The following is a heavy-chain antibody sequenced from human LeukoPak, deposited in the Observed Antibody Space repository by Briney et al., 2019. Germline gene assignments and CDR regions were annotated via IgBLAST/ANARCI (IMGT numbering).Heavy chain of an antibody. J-gene: IGHJ6*02. CDR2: IYQNGRT. V-gene: IGHV4-59*12. CDR3: ARGVAAALYYYYYYGMDV. D-gene: IGHD6-13*01. Sequence: SETLSLTCTVSGGSISGYYWIWIRQPPGKGLEWIGDIYQNGRTNYNPSLQSRVTTSLDTSKNQISLKLSSVTAADTAVYYCARGVAAALYYYYYYGMDVWGQGTTVTVSS. CDR1: GGSISGYY.